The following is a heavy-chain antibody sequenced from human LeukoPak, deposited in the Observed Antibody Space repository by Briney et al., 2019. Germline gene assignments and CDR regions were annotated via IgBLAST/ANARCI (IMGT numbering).Heavy chain of an antibody. CDR3: ARAGYSSGWRGYFDY. V-gene: IGHV4-59*11. D-gene: IGHD6-19*01. CDR1: GGSISSHY. J-gene: IGHJ4*02. CDR2: IYYSGST. Sequence: PSETLSLTCTVSGGSISSHYWSWIRQPPGKGLEWIGYIYYSGSTNFNPSLQSRVTISLDASKNLFSLKLTSVTAADTAVYYCARAGYSSGWRGYFDYWGQGTLVTVSS.